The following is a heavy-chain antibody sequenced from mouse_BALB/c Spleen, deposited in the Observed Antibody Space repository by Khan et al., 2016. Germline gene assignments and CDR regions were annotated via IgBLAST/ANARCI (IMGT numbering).Heavy chain of an antibody. CDR3: AGGGGRSDRQRFLQY. CDR2: IHYSGSA. CDR1: RHSITSGHR. Sequence: EVQLQESGPDLAKPSQSLSLTCTLPRHSITSGHRWPWIRQFPGDILVSMGSIHYSGSANYKPSLKSRIPINRDTSKNQFFLQLNSVTTEDTATCYCAGGGGRSDRQRFLQYWGSGTTPTVPS. D-gene: IGHD1-1*01. J-gene: IGHJ2*01. V-gene: IGHV3-1*02.